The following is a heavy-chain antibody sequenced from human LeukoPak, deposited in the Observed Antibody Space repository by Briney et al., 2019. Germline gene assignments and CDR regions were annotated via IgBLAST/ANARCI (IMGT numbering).Heavy chain of an antibody. J-gene: IGHJ5*02. D-gene: IGHD6-6*01. CDR1: GGSVSNPYSY. CDR3: ARNTSSSPWFDP. V-gene: IGHV4-61*01. CDR2: VYYIGTT. Sequence: SETLPLTCTVSGGSVSNPYSYWSWIRQPPGKGLEWIGNVYYIGTTSYNSSLKSRVTISIDTSRNQFSLEVTSMTAADTAVYYCARNTSSSPWFDPWGQGTLVTVSP.